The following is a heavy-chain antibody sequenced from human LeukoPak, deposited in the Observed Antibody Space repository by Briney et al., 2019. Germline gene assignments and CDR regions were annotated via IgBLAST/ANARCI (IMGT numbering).Heavy chain of an antibody. J-gene: IGHJ4*02. CDR2: IYYSGTT. CDR1: DGSVSSVGYY. V-gene: IGHV4-39*01. D-gene: IGHD4-17*01. Sequence: SETLSLTCTVSDGSVSSVGYYWGWIRQPPGKGLEWIGSIYYSGTTYYNPSLASRVTIFVDTSKNQFSLRLSSVTAADTAVYYCARDHGDFVQHDWGQGTLVTVSS. CDR3: ARDHGDFVQHD.